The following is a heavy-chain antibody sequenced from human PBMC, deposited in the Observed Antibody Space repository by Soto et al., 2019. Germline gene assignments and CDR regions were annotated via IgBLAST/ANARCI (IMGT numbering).Heavy chain of an antibody. V-gene: IGHV4-61*01. Sequence: TCAVSGVSVSGGSYLWSWIRQSPGKGLEYIGYIYYSGSTNYNPSLKSRLTISVDTSKNQFSLKLTSVTAADTAVYYCARVYDSSGYYIWFDPWGQGTLVTVSS. D-gene: IGHD3-22*01. CDR3: ARVYDSSGYYIWFDP. CDR2: IYYSGST. J-gene: IGHJ5*02. CDR1: GVSVSGGSYL.